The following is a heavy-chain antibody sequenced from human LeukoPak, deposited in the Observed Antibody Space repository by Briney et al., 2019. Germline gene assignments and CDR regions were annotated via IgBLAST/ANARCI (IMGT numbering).Heavy chain of an antibody. Sequence: VKVSCKASGNTFTGYYIHWVRQAPGQGLEWMGIIYPGGGSTSYAQKFQGRVTMTRDMSTSTVYMELSSLRSEDTAVYYCARDNDFDYWGQGTLVTVSS. CDR3: ARDNDFDY. V-gene: IGHV1-46*01. CDR1: GNTFTGYY. CDR2: IYPGGGST. J-gene: IGHJ4*02. D-gene: IGHD2-8*01.